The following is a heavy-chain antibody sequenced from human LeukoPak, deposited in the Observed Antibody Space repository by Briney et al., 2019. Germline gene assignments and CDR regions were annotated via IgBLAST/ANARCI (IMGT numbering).Heavy chain of an antibody. CDR1: GFTFGDYA. CDR3: TRGDLGTGYPGDYFDY. D-gene: IGHD3/OR15-3a*01. J-gene: IGHJ4*02. CDR2: IRRKVDGGTT. Sequence: GGSLRLSCTGSGFTFGDYAISWVRQAPGKGLEWLCFIRRKVDGGTTEIAASVEGRFTISRDDSNSVAYLQMNSLQTEDTGIYYCTRGDLGTGYPGDYFDYWGQGALVTVSS. V-gene: IGHV3-49*04.